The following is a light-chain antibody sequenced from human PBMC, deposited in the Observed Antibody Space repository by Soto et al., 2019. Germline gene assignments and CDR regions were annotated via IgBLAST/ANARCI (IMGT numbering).Light chain of an antibody. V-gene: IGKV1-39*01. CDR2: AAS. Sequence: DIQMTQSPSSLSASVGDRVTISCRASQTVATYLNWYQQKPGKAPKLLIYAASNLQTGVPSRFIGSGSGTDFTLTISSLQPEDFATYYWQHSYSTPLTFGGGTKVEIK. CDR1: QTVATY. CDR3: QHSYSTPLT. J-gene: IGKJ4*01.